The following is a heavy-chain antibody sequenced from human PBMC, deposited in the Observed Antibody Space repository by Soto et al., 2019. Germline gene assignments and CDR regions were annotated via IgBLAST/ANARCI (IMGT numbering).Heavy chain of an antibody. Sequence: EVQLVESGGGLVQPGGSLRLSCAASGFTFSSYWMHWVRQAPGKGLVWVSRINSDGSITSYADSVKGRFTISRDNAKNTLYLQMKSLRAEDTAVYYWAKSVAGGVGIDYWGQGTLVTVSS. V-gene: IGHV3-74*01. CDR3: AKSVAGGVGIDY. D-gene: IGHD6-19*01. CDR2: INSDGSIT. J-gene: IGHJ4*02. CDR1: GFTFSSYW.